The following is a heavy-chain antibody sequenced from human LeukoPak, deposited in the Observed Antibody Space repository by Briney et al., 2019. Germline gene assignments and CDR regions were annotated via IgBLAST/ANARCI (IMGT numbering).Heavy chain of an antibody. CDR3: ARDRIAVAGHVPKAAFDI. D-gene: IGHD6-19*01. CDR2: INPSGGST. CDR1: GYTFTSYY. J-gene: IGHJ3*02. V-gene: IGHV1-46*01. Sequence: AASVKVSCKASGYTFTSYYMHWVRQAPGQGLEWMGIINPSGGSTSYAQKFQGRVTMTRDTSTSTVYMELSSLRSEDTAVYYCARDRIAVAGHVPKAAFDIWGQGTMVTVSS.